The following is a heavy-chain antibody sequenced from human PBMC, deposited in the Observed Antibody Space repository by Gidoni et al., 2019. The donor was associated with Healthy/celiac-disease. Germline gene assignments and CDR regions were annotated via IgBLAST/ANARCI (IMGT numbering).Heavy chain of an antibody. D-gene: IGHD3-16*02. CDR2: ISGSGGST. Sequence: EVQLLESGGGLVQPGGSLRLSCAASGFTFSSYAISWVRQAPGKGLAWVAAISGSGGSTYYADSVKGRFTISRDNSKNTLYLQMNSLRAEDTAVYYALGGSYRSDAFDIWGQGTMVTVSS. CDR3: LGGSYRSDAFDI. CDR1: GFTFSSYA. V-gene: IGHV3-23*01. J-gene: IGHJ3*02.